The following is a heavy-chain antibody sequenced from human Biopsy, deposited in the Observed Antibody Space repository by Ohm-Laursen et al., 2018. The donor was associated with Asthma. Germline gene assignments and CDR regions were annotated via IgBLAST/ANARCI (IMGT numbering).Heavy chain of an antibody. Sequence: SLRFSCTASGFKFDEYTMHWVRQAPGKGLEWVSGISWNSATIGYADSVEGRFTISRDNAKNSVFLHMDSLRPEDTAFYYCAKVRSDWVITESFDYWGQGVLVTVPS. D-gene: IGHD3-22*01. J-gene: IGHJ4*02. V-gene: IGHV3-9*01. CDR1: GFKFDEYT. CDR3: AKVRSDWVITESFDY. CDR2: ISWNSATI.